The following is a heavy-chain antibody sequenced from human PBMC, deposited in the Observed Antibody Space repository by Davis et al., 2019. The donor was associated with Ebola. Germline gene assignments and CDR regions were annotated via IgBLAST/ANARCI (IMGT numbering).Heavy chain of an antibody. CDR1: GDTLNNYA. D-gene: IGHD1-1*01. Sequence: SVKVSCKASGDTLNNYAITWVRQAPGQGLEWIGGIIPVYGTANYAQRLQGRVTITADKSTNSVYMELNFLRSDDTAVYYCARAQFPTTSDHWGQGTLVTVSS. CDR2: IIPVYGTA. CDR3: ARAQFPTTSDH. J-gene: IGHJ4*02. V-gene: IGHV1-69*06.